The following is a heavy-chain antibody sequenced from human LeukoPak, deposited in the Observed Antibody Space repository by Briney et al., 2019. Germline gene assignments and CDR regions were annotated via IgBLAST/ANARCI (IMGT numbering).Heavy chain of an antibody. CDR3: AKDPRPYDP. CDR2: ISGSGDNT. V-gene: IGHV3-23*01. CDR1: GFTFSRYG. J-gene: IGHJ5*02. Sequence: PGGSLRLSCAASGFTFSRYGMSWVRQAPGKGLEWVSAISGSGDNTYYADSVKGRFTISRDNSRNMLYVQMNSLRAEDTAVYYCAKDPRPYDPWGQGTLVTVSS.